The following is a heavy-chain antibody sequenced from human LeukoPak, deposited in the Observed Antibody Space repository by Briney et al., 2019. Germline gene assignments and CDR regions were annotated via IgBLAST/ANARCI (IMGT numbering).Heavy chain of an antibody. V-gene: IGHV4-61*02. Sequence: SQTLSLTCAVSGGSISSGGYSWSWIRQPPGKGLEWIGRIFTRGSTNYNPSLKSRVTISLDTSKNQFSLKLSSVTAADTAVYYCASQLGAFDIWGQGTMVTVSS. CDR1: GGSISSGGYS. CDR2: IFTRGST. CDR3: ASQLGAFDI. J-gene: IGHJ3*02. D-gene: IGHD2-2*01.